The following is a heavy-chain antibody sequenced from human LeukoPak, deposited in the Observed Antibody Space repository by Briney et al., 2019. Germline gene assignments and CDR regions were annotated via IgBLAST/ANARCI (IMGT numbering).Heavy chain of an antibody. CDR1: GYTFTGYY. D-gene: IGHD3-22*01. CDR2: INPNSGGT. CDR3: ARTTSGYYRIDY. V-gene: IGHV1-2*02. Sequence: ASVKVSCKASGYTFTGYYIHWVRQAPGQGPEWMGWINPNSGGTNYAQKFQGRVTMTRDTSISTAYMELSRLRSDDTAVYYCARTTSGYYRIDYWGQGTLVTVSS. J-gene: IGHJ4*02.